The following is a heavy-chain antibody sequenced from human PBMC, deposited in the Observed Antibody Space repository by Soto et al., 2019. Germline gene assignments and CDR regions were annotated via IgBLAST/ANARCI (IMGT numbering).Heavy chain of an antibody. Sequence: QVQLVQGGGEMKKPGSAVMVSCKASVGIFRYSAFFWVRQAPGQGLEWMGVIIPLLGTTHSAPKFHCRVTFTAYESTNTAYMELCNLKSSFTVLYFCTRGHDARIHAAKTYYFDCGGQGTLIAVSS. CDR3: TRGHDARIHAAKTYYFDC. CDR2: IIPLLGTT. V-gene: IGHV1-69*01. J-gene: IGHJ4*02. D-gene: IGHD6-25*01. CDR1: VGIFRYSA.